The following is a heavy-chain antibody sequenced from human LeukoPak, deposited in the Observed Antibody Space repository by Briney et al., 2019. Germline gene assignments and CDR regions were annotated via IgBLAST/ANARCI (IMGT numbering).Heavy chain of an antibody. V-gene: IGHV1-46*01. CDR3: ATENLQLRPEKGIDY. D-gene: IGHD5-18*01. CDR2: INPSGGST. J-gene: IGHJ4*02. Sequence: ASVKVSCKASGYTFTSYYMHWVRQAPGQGLEWMGIINPSGGSTSYAQKFQGRVTISVDTSKNQFSLKLGSVTAADTAVYYCATENLQLRPEKGIDYWGQGTLVTVYS. CDR1: GYTFTSYY.